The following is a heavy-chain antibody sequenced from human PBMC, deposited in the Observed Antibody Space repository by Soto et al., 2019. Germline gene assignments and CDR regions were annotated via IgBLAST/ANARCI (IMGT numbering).Heavy chain of an antibody. Sequence: ASVKVSCKASGGTFSSYSISWVRQAPGQGLEWMGGIIPIFGTANYAQKFQGRVTITADKSTSTAYMELSSLRSEDTAVYYCARVDSSGYYYHFDYWGQGTLVTVSS. J-gene: IGHJ4*02. D-gene: IGHD3-22*01. V-gene: IGHV1-69*06. CDR2: IIPIFGTA. CDR3: ARVDSSGYYYHFDY. CDR1: GGTFSSYS.